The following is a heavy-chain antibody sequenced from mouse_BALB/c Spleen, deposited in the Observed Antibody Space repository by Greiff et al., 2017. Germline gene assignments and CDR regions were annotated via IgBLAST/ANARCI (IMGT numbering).Heavy chain of an antibody. V-gene: IGHV1-77*01. CDR2: IYPGSGST. CDR3: ARYYGYDKDAMDY. D-gene: IGHD2-2*01. CDR1: GYTFTDYV. Sequence: VQLQQSGPELVKTGASVKMSCKASGYTFTDYVISWVKQRTGQGLEWIGEIYPGSGSTYYNEKFKGKATLTADKSSNTAYMQLSSLTSEDSAVYFCARYYGYDKDAMDYWGQGTSVTVSS. J-gene: IGHJ4*01.